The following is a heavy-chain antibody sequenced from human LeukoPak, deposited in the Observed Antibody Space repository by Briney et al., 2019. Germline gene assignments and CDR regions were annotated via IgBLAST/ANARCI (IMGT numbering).Heavy chain of an antibody. CDR2: IKQDGSEK. CDR1: GFTFSSYW. CDR3: ATILGDFDI. J-gene: IGHJ3*02. Sequence: PGGSLRLSCAASGFTFSSYWMNWVRQAPGKGLEWVANIKQDGSEKYYLDSVKGRFTISRDNANNSLYLQMNSLRAEDTAVYYSATILGDFDIWGQGTMVTVSS. V-gene: IGHV3-7*01.